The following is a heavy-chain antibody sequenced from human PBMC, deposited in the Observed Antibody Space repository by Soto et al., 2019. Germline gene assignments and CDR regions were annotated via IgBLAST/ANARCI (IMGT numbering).Heavy chain of an antibody. CDR1: GYTFTSYG. J-gene: IGHJ6*02. V-gene: IGHV1-18*01. CDR3: ARDQDDSSGYYYLYYYYYGMDV. CDR2: ISAYNGNT. D-gene: IGHD3-22*01. Sequence: ASVKVSCKASGYTFTSYGISWVRQAPGQGLEWMGWISAYNGNTNYAQKLQGRVTMTTDTSTSTAYMELRSLRSDDTAVCYCARDQDDSSGYYYLYYYYYGMDVWGQGTTVTVSS.